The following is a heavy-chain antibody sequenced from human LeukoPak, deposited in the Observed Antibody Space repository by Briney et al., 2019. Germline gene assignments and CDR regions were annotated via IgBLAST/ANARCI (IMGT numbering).Heavy chain of an antibody. CDR3: ARDYSDRALPSGRYIGEIVVVIPDLNYYFDY. Sequence: GASVKVSCKASGYNFTGYYMHWVRQAPGQGLEWMGWINPNSGGTNYAQKFQGRVTMTRDTSISTAYMELSRLRSDDTAVYYCARDYSDRALPSGRYIGEIVVVIPDLNYYFDYWGQGTLVTVSS. V-gene: IGHV1-2*02. CDR1: GYNFTGYY. D-gene: IGHD3-22*01. CDR2: INPNSGGT. J-gene: IGHJ4*02.